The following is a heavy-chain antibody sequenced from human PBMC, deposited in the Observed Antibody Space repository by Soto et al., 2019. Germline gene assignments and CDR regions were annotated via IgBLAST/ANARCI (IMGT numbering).Heavy chain of an antibody. Sequence: SEFVSLTCAVYVGSFSGYYWSWIRQPPGKGLEWIGEINRSGSTNYNPSLKRRVTISVDTSKNQFSLKLSSVTAADTPVYYCAREGVQQLLYWGQGTLVTVSS. D-gene: IGHD6-13*01. CDR1: VGSFSGYY. CDR3: AREGVQQLLY. CDR2: INRSGST. J-gene: IGHJ4*02. V-gene: IGHV4-34*01.